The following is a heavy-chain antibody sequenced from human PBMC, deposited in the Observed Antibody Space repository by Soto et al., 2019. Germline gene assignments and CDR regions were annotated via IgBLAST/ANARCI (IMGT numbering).Heavy chain of an antibody. CDR3: AKRRYCPSTTCFDY. V-gene: IGHV3-74*01. Sequence: GWSLRLSCAASGFTFRSDGVHWVRTAPGKGLVWVSRINTDGSGTSYADSVKGRFTISRDNSRNTLYLQMSSLRAEDTAVYYCAKRRYCPSTTCFDYWGQGTLVTVSS. CDR2: INTDGSGT. J-gene: IGHJ4*01. CDR1: GFTFRSDG. D-gene: IGHD2-2*01.